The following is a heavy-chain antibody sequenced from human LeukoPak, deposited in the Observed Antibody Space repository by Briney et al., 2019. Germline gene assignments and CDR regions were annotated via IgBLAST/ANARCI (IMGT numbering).Heavy chain of an antibody. J-gene: IGHJ2*01. D-gene: IGHD5-12*01. CDR3: ARGLPITSRGFSGYDRVYWYFDL. V-gene: IGHV4-34*01. CDR2: INHSGST. Sequence: PSETLSLTCAVYGGSFSGYYWSWIRQPPGKGLEWIGEINHSGSTNYNPSLKSRVTISVDTSKNQFSLKLSSVTAADTAVYYCARGLPITSRGFSGYDRVYWYFDLWGRGTLVTVSS. CDR1: GGSFSGYY.